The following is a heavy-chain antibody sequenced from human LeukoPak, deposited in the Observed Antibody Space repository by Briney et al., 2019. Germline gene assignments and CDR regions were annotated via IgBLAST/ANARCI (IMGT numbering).Heavy chain of an antibody. CDR1: GFTVSSNY. CDR2: IYSGGST. J-gene: IGHJ4*02. V-gene: IGHV3-66*02. CDR3: ARDSIGYCSGGSCDY. Sequence: GGSLRLSCAASGFTVSSNYMSWVRQAPGKGLEWVSVIYSGGSTYYADSVKGRFTISRDNSKNTLYLQMNSLRAEDTAVYYCARDSIGYCSGGSCDYWGQGTLSPSPQ. D-gene: IGHD2-15*01.